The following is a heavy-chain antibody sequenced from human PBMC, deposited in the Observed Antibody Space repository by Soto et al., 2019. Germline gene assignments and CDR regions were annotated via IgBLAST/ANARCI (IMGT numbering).Heavy chain of an antibody. CDR2: IIPIFGAA. Sequence: ASVKVSCKASGGTFSSYAIGCVRQAPGQGLEWMGGIIPIFGAANYAQKFQGRVTITADESTSTAYMELSSLRSEDTAVYYCARAQRRYCSSTSCYFFDYWGQGTLVNVSS. V-gene: IGHV1-69*13. J-gene: IGHJ4*02. CDR3: ARAQRRYCSSTSCYFFDY. CDR1: GGTFSSYA. D-gene: IGHD2-2*01.